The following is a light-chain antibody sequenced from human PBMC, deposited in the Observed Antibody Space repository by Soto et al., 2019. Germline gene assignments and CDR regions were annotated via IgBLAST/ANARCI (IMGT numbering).Light chain of an antibody. CDR1: QSISDT. J-gene: IGKJ1*01. CDR3: QQYDNWPWT. Sequence: EIVMTQSPATLSVSPGGRATLSCRASQSISDTLAWYQQKPGQAPRLLIHGASTRAPGFPARFSGSGSGTDFTLTISSLQSEDFAVYYCQQYDNWPWTFRQGTKVEIK. V-gene: IGKV3-15*01. CDR2: GAS.